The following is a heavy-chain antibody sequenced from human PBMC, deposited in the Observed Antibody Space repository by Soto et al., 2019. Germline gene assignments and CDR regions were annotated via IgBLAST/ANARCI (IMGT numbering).Heavy chain of an antibody. CDR1: GFTFSSYA. CDR3: AKVPSLLWFGELTDAFAI. D-gene: IGHD3-10*01. V-gene: IGHV3-23*01. Sequence: GGSLRLSCAASGFTFSSYAMSWVRQAPGKGLEWVSAISGSGGSTYYADSVKGRFTISRDNSKNTLYVQRKSLRAEETAVYYSAKVPSLLWFGELTDAFAIWGQGTMVPVSS. J-gene: IGHJ3*02. CDR2: ISGSGGST.